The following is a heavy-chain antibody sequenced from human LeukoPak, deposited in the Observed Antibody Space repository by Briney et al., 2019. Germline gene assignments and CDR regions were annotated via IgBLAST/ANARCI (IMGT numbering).Heavy chain of an antibody. J-gene: IGHJ4*02. Sequence: ASVKVSCKASGYTFTDHYVHWVRQAPGQGLEGMGWINPNSGGTSYPRRFQGRVTMTRDTSISTAYMELSSLRSDDTAVYYCARPGYTSGWIRGDFGHWGLGTLVTVSS. CDR3: ARPGYTSGWIRGDFGH. CDR2: INPNSGGT. D-gene: IGHD6-25*01. V-gene: IGHV1-2*02. CDR1: GYTFTDHY.